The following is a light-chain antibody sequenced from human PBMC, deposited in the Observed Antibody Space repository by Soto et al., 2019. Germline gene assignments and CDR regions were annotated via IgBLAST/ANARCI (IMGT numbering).Light chain of an antibody. CDR1: QSVSSN. J-gene: IGKJ4*01. CDR2: GAS. V-gene: IGKV3-15*01. CDR3: QEFDCWPLT. Sequence: EIVMTQSPAILSVSPGERATLSCRASQSVSSNLAWYQQKAGQAPRLLIYGASTRATGVPARFSGAGSGTEITLTISSLQSDDLAVYYWQEFDCWPLTFGGGTKVEIK.